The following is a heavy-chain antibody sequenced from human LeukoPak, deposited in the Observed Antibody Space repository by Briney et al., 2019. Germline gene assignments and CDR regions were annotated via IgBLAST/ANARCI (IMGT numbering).Heavy chain of an antibody. D-gene: IGHD3-16*01. CDR1: GFTFDVYA. J-gene: IGHJ4*02. Sequence: GGSLRLSCAASGFTFDVYAMHWVRQAPGKGLEWVSLISWDGGSTYYADSVKGRFTISRDNSKNSLYLQMNSLRTEDTALYYCAKDILTFGVGAPHFDYWGQGTLVTVSS. CDR2: ISWDGGST. V-gene: IGHV3-43*01. CDR3: AKDILTFGVGAPHFDY.